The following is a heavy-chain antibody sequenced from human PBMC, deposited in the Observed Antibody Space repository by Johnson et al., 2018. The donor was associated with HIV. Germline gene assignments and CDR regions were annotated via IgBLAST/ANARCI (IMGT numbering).Heavy chain of an antibody. D-gene: IGHD1-26*01. CDR2: IYSGGRT. J-gene: IGHJ3*02. V-gene: IGHV3-66*02. Sequence: VQLVESGGGLVQPGGSLRVSCVASGFSFSSFAMSWVRQAPGKGLAWVSVIYSGGRTYYADSVKGRFTISRDNSKNTLYLQMNSLRAEDTAVYYCARGGGSYGDAFDIWGQGTMVTVSS. CDR3: ARGGGSYGDAFDI. CDR1: GFSFSSFA.